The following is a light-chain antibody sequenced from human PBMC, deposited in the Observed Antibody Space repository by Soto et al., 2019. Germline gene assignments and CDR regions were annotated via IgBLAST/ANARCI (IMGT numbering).Light chain of an antibody. J-gene: IGKJ1*01. CDR2: DVS. CDR1: QSINAW. V-gene: IGKV1-5*02. CDR3: QQYHRYST. Sequence: DIHMTQAPSTLSASVGDRVTIICRASQSINAWLSWYQQKPGKAPKLLIYDVSTLASGVPSRFSGSASGTEFTLTISNLESEDFASYYCQQYHRYSTFGQGTKVDIK.